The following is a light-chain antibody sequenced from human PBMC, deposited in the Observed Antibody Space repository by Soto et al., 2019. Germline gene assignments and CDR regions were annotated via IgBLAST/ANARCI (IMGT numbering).Light chain of an antibody. J-gene: IGLJ3*02. V-gene: IGLV4-69*01. CDR3: QTWGTGIWV. Sequence: QLVLTQSPSASASLGASVKLTCTLSSGHKNYDIAWHQQQPEKGPRFLMRLNNDGSHNKGDGIPDRFSGSSSGAERYLTISSLQSEDEADYYCQTWGTGIWVFGGGTQLTVL. CDR1: SGHKNYD. CDR2: LNNDGSH.